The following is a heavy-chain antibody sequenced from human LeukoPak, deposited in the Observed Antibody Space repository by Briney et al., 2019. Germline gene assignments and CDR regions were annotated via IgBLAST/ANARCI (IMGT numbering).Heavy chain of an antibody. D-gene: IGHD4-17*01. CDR2: ISSSVSYI. CDR3: ARGTYGDYSFDS. J-gene: IGHJ4*02. V-gene: IGHV3-21*01. CDR1: GFTFSTYS. Sequence: PRGSLRLSCAASGFTFSTYSMNWVRQAPGKGLEWVSSISSSVSYIYYADSVRGRFTISRGNANNSLYLQMNSLRAEDTAVYYCARGTYGDYSFDSWGQGTLVTVSS.